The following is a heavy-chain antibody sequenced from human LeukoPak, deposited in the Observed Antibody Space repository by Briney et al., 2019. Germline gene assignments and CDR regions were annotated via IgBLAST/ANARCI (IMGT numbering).Heavy chain of an antibody. V-gene: IGHV1-2*02. D-gene: IGHD6-13*01. CDR1: GYTFTGYY. CDR2: VNPNSGGT. CDR3: AREEQQFPGWFDP. Sequence: GASVKVSCKASGYTFTGYYMHWVRQAPGQGLEWMGWVNPNSGGTNYAQKFQGRVTMTRDTSISTAYMELSRLRSDDTAVYYCAREEQQFPGWFDPWGQGTLVTVSS. J-gene: IGHJ5*02.